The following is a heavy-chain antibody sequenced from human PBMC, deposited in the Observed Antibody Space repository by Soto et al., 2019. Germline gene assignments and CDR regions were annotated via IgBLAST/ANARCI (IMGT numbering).Heavy chain of an antibody. J-gene: IGHJ3*02. V-gene: IGHV3-30*18. CDR1: GFTFSSYG. Sequence: QVQLVGSGGGVVQPGRSLRLSCAASGFTFSSYGMHWVRQAPGKGLEWVAVISYDGSNKYYADSVKGRFTISRDNSKNTLYLQMNSLRAEDTAVYYCANDYYDSSGYYPDAFDIWGQGTMVTVSS. CDR2: ISYDGSNK. D-gene: IGHD3-22*01. CDR3: ANDYYDSSGYYPDAFDI.